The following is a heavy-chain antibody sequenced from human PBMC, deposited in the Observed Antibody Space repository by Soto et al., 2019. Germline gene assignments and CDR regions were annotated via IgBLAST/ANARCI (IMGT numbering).Heavy chain of an antibody. D-gene: IGHD3-16*02. J-gene: IGHJ2*01. Sequence: QVQLQESGPGLVKPSQTLSLTCTVSGGSISSGGYYWSWIRQHPGKGLEWIGYIYYSGSTYYNPSLKSRVTISVDTSKNQFSLKLSSVTAADTAVYYCARSPPPTYDYVWGSYRNWYFDLWGRGTLVTVSS. V-gene: IGHV4-31*03. CDR3: ARSPPPTYDYVWGSYRNWYFDL. CDR1: GGSISSGGYY. CDR2: IYYSGST.